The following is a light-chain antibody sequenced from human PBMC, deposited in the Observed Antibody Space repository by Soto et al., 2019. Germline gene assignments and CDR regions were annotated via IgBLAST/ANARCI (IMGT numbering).Light chain of an antibody. J-gene: IGKJ1*01. CDR2: AAS. Sequence: AIQMTQSPSSLSASVGDRVTITCRASQGIRNDLAWYKQKPGKAPKLLIYAASSLESGVPSRFSGSGSGTDFTLTISSLQPEDFATYYCLQDYNSPRTFGQGTKVEIK. CDR1: QGIRND. CDR3: LQDYNSPRT. V-gene: IGKV1-6*01.